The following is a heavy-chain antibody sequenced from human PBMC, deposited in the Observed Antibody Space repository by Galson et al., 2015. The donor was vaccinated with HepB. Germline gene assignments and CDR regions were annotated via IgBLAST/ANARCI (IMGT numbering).Heavy chain of an antibody. CDR3: AKGTTNIDY. D-gene: IGHD1-1*01. V-gene: IGHV3-23*01. Sequence: SLRLSCAASGFTFSSLGMTWVRQAPGKGLECVSAIGVNAGNTDYADSVKGRFTISRDNSKSMLYLQMNNPRAEDTAVYYCAKGTTNIDYWGQGTLVTVSS. J-gene: IGHJ4*02. CDR2: IGVNAGNT. CDR1: GFTFSSLG.